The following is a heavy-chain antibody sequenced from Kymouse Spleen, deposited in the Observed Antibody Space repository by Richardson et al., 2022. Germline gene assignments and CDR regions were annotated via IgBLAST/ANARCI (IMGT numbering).Heavy chain of an antibody. D-gene: IGHD6-13*01. J-gene: IGHJ6*02. CDR1: GGSISSSNW. CDR2: IYHSGST. Sequence: QVQLQESGPGLVKPSGTLSLTCAVSGGSISSSNWWSWVRQPPGKGLEWIGEIYHSGSTNYNPSLKSRVTISVDKSKNQFSLKLSSVTAADTAVYYCAREGYSSSWYYYYYGMDVWGQGTTVTVSS. V-gene: IGHV4-4*02. CDR3: AREGYSSSWYYYYYGMDV.